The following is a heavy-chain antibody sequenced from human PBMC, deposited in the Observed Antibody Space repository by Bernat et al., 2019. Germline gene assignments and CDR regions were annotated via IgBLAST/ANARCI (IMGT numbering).Heavy chain of an antibody. CDR3: ARDRHDYGDKAPGY. D-gene: IGHD4-17*01. V-gene: IGHV3-21*01. CDR1: GFTFSSYS. J-gene: IGHJ4*02. Sequence: EVQLVESGGGLVKPGGSLRLSCAASGFTFSSYSMNWVRQAPGKGLEWVSSISSNSNYIYYADSVKGRFTISRDNAKNSLYLQMNSLRAEDTAVYYCARDRHDYGDKAPGYWGQGTLVTVSS. CDR2: ISSNSNYI.